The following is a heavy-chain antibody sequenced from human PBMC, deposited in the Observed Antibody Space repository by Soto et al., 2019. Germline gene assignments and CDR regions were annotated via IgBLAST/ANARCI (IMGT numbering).Heavy chain of an antibody. CDR2: IDPSDSYT. Sequence: GEFLKISCKGSGYSFTSYWISWVRQMPGKGLEWMGRIDPSDSYTNYSPSFQGHVTISADKSISTAYLQWSSLKASDTAMYYCARRSYYYDSSGRDNYYYYGMDVWGQGTTVTVSS. CDR1: GYSFTSYW. J-gene: IGHJ6*02. CDR3: ARRSYYYDSSGRDNYYYYGMDV. V-gene: IGHV5-10-1*01. D-gene: IGHD3-22*01.